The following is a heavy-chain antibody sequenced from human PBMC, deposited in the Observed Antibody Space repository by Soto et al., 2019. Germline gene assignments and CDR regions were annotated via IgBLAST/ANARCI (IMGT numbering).Heavy chain of an antibody. CDR3: AREYGRYYYGSGSGRNLYYFDY. V-gene: IGHV4-34*01. J-gene: IGHJ4*02. D-gene: IGHD3-10*01. CDR1: GGSFMGYY. CDR2: INHSGST. Sequence: KPSETLSLTCAVYGGSFMGYYCIFIRHPAFKWREWIVEINHSGSTNYNPSLKSRVTISVDTSKNQFSLKLSSVTAADTAVYYCAREYGRYYYGSGSGRNLYYFDYWGQGTLVTVSS.